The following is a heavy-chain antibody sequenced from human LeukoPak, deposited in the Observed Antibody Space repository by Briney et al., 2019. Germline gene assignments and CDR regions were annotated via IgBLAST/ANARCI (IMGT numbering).Heavy chain of an antibody. CDR3: ARNPSGYSYGYYFDY. CDR2: ISSSSSTI. Sequence: GGSLRLSCAASGFTFYNHAMSWIRQAPGKGLEWVSYISSSSSTIYYADSVKGRFTISRDNAKNSLYLQMNSLRAEDTAVYYCARNPSGYSYGYYFDYWGQGTLVTVSS. J-gene: IGHJ4*02. D-gene: IGHD5-18*01. V-gene: IGHV3-48*01. CDR1: GFTFYNHA.